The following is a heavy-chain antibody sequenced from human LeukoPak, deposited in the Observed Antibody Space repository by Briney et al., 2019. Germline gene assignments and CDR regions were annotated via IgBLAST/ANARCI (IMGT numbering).Heavy chain of an antibody. V-gene: IGHV3-11*01. Sequence: PGGSLRLSCAASVFSVTDYYMNWIRQSPGKGLEWVSHITKKTAIEYADSVKGRFTISRDNANNLLLLQMDSLRPEETGVYYCARGTYYSGSGPGKWFDPWGHGTLVTVS. CDR3: ARGTYYSGSGPGKWFDP. CDR1: VFSVTDYY. CDR2: ITKKTAI. J-gene: IGHJ5*02. D-gene: IGHD3-10*01.